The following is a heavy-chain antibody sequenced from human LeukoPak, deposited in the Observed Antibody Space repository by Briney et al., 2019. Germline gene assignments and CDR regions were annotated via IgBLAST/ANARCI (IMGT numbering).Heavy chain of an antibody. J-gene: IGHJ4*02. Sequence: GGSLRLSCAASGFTFSNYNMNWVRQAPGKGLEWVSYISSTSTTIYYADSVKGRFTISRDNSKNTLYLQMNSLRAEDAAVYYCAKAGRGSSWYYFDYWGQGTLVTVSS. V-gene: IGHV3-48*01. CDR1: GFTFSNYN. CDR3: AKAGRGSSWYYFDY. CDR2: ISSTSTTI. D-gene: IGHD6-13*01.